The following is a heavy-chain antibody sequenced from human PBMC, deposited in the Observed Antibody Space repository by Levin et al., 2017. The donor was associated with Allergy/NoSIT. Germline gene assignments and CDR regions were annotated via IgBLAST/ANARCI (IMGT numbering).Heavy chain of an antibody. D-gene: IGHD1-7*01. CDR3: ATIKNYYFDY. V-gene: IGHV3-11*01. CDR1: GFTFRDSY. Sequence: TGGSLRLSCEASGFTFRDSYMTWIRQAPGRGLEWVSYISSSGSTIYYANSVKGRFTISRDNAKKSLYLQVNSLRAEDTAVYYCATIKNYYFDYWGQGALVTVSS. J-gene: IGHJ4*02. CDR2: ISSSGSTI.